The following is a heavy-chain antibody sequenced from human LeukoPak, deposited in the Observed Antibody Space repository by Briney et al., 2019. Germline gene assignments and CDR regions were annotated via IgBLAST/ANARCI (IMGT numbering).Heavy chain of an antibody. CDR3: ADHNWKDDRRAFDI. Sequence: GGSLRLSCAASGLTFSNYAMSWVRQAPGKGLEWVSEISGSGDRTHYADSVKGRFTISRDNSKSTLYLQMNSLRADDTAVYYCADHNWKDDRRAFDIWGQGTMVTVSS. CDR2: ISGSGDRT. CDR1: GLTFSNYA. J-gene: IGHJ3*02. V-gene: IGHV3-23*01. D-gene: IGHD1-20*01.